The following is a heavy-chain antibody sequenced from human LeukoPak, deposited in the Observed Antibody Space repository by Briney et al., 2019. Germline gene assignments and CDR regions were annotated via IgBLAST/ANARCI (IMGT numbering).Heavy chain of an antibody. CDR2: ISYDGSNK. CDR3: AKSGYNRFDY. V-gene: IGHV3-30*18. D-gene: IGHD5-24*01. Sequence: GGSLRLSCAASGFTFSSYGMHWVRQAPGKGLEWVAVISYDGSNKYYADSVKGRFTISRDNSKNTQYLQMNSLRAEDTAVYYCAKSGYNRFDYWGQGTLVTVSS. J-gene: IGHJ4*02. CDR1: GFTFSSYG.